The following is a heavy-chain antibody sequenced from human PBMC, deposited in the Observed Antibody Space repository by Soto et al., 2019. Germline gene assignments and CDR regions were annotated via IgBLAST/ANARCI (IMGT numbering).Heavy chain of an antibody. Sequence: DVQLVESGGGLIQPGESLRLSCAAFGFTISGKKYVAWVRQAPGKGLGWVSALYDLDGAFYAASVKGRFTASSESSKTTVYLQMNDLRPDDTAVYYCATWHEREHAYDVWGQGTTVTVSS. CDR1: GFTISGKKY. CDR3: ATWHEREHAYDV. V-gene: IGHV3-53*01. D-gene: IGHD1-1*01. CDR2: LYDLDGA. J-gene: IGHJ3*01.